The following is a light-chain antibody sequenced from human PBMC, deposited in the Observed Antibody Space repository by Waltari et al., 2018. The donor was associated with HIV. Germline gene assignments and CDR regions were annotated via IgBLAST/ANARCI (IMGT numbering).Light chain of an antibody. CDR2: DVI. CDR1: SSDVGGYNY. CDR3: SSHAGSKVV. J-gene: IGLJ2*01. Sequence: QSALTQPPSASGSPGQSVTLSCTGTSSDVGGYNYVSWHQQQPGNAPKLMIYDVIKRPSGVPDRFSGSKSGNTASLTVSGLQPEDGADYYCSSHAGSKVVFGGGTRLTVL. V-gene: IGLV2-8*01.